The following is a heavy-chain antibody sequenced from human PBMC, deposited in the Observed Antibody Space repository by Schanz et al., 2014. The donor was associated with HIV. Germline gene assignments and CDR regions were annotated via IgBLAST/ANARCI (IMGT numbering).Heavy chain of an antibody. CDR3: ASDPPQNGYNSLDY. CDR2: IVPIFGTP. CDR1: GGRFSSYA. V-gene: IGHV1-69*01. D-gene: IGHD5-12*01. Sequence: QVQLVQSGAEVKKPGSSVKVSCESSGGRFSSYAINWVQQAPGQGLEWMGGIVPIFGTPNYAQNFQGRVTITADESASTAYMELSGLTSGDTAVYYCASDPPQNGYNSLDYWGQGTLVTVSS. J-gene: IGHJ4*02.